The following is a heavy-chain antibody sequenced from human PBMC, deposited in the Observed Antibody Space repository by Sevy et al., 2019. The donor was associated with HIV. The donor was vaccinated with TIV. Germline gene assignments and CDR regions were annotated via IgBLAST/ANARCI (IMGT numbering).Heavy chain of an antibody. CDR3: ARDQEWLVRGSIVYYFDY. CDR1: EFTFSSYA. CDR2: ISYDGSNK. V-gene: IGHV3-30-3*01. D-gene: IGHD6-19*01. J-gene: IGHJ4*02. Sequence: GGSLRLSCAASEFTFSSYAKHWVRQAPGKGLEWVAVISYDGSNKYYADSVKGRFTISRDNSKNTLYLQMNSLRAEDTAVYYCARDQEWLVRGSIVYYFDYWGQGTLVTVSS.